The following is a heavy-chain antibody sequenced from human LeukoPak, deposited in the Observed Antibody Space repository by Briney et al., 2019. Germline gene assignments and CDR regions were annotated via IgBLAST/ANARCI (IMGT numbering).Heavy chain of an antibody. Sequence: GESLKISCKGSGYSFTSYWIGWVRQMPGKGLEWRGIIYPGDSGTRYSPSFQGQVTISADKSISTAYLQWSSLKASDTAMYYCARRNCSGGSCYYPWFDPWGQGTLVTVSS. CDR1: GYSFTSYW. D-gene: IGHD2-15*01. J-gene: IGHJ5*02. CDR3: ARRNCSGGSCYYPWFDP. V-gene: IGHV5-51*01. CDR2: IYPGDSGT.